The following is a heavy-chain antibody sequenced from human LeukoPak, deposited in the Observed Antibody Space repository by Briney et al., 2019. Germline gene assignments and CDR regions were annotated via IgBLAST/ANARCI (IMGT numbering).Heavy chain of an antibody. CDR3: ARAPLGIDYYYMDV. CDR1: GYTFTSYG. V-gene: IGHV1-18*01. J-gene: IGHJ6*03. D-gene: IGHD7-27*01. Sequence: GASVKVSCKASGYTFTSYGISWVRQAPGQGLEWMGWISAYNGNTNYAQKLQGRVTMTTDTSTSTAYMELRSLRSDDTAVYYCARAPLGIDYYYMDVWGKGTTVTVSS. CDR2: ISAYNGNT.